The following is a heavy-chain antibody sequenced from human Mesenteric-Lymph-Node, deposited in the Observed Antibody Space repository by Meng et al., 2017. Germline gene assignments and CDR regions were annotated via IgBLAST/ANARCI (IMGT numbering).Heavy chain of an antibody. CDR1: GDSVSSTGAA. J-gene: IGHJ4*02. D-gene: IGHD1/OR15-1a*01. V-gene: IGHV6-1*01. CDR2: KYYRSKWYN. CDR3: ARDYGTSRPFEY. Sequence: QPLQSSPGSVKPSRTRSLACAISGDSVSSTGAAWNWIRQSPSRGLEWLGRKYYRSKWYNDYAVSVKGRIAINPDTSKNQFFLQLNSVTPEDTAVYYCARDYGTSRPFEYWGQGILVTVFS.